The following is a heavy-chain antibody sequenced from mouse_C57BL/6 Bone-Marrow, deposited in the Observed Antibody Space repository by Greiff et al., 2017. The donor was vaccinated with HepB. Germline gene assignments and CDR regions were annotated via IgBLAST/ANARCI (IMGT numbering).Heavy chain of an antibody. D-gene: IGHD1-1*01. J-gene: IGHJ1*03. Sequence: QVHVKQPGAELVKPGASVKLSCKASGYTFTSYWMHWVKQRPGRGLEWIGRIDPNSGGTKYNEKFKSKATLTVDKPSSTAYMQLSSLTSEDSAVYYCARLNYGSSPYWYFDVWGTGTTVTVSS. CDR3: ARLNYGSSPYWYFDV. V-gene: IGHV1-72*01. CDR1: GYTFTSYW. CDR2: IDPNSGGT.